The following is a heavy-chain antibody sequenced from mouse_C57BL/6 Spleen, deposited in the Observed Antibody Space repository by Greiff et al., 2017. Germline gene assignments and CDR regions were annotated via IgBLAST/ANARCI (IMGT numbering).Heavy chain of an antibody. J-gene: IGHJ4*01. CDR2: IHPNSGST. CDR3: ARCDSSYAMDY. CDR1: GYTFTSYW. V-gene: IGHV1-64*01. Sequence: QVQLQQPGAELVKPGASVKLSCKASGYTFTSYWMHWVKQRPGQGLEWIGMIHPNSGSTNYNEKFKSKATLTVDKSSSTAYMQLSSLTSEDSAVYYCARCDSSYAMDYWGQGTSVTVSS.